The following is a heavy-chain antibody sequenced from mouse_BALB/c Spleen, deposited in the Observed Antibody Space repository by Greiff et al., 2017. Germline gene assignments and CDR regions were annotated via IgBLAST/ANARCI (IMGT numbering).Heavy chain of an antibody. CDR3: TRKLGRYFDY. V-gene: IGHV1-69*02. Sequence: QVQLQQPGAELVRPGASVKLSCKASGYTFTSYWINWVKQRPGQGLEWIGNIYPSDSYTNYNQKFKDKATLTVDKSSSTAYMQLSSPTSEDSAVYYCTRKLGRYFDYWGQGTTLTVSS. D-gene: IGHD4-1*01. J-gene: IGHJ2*01. CDR1: GYTFTSYW. CDR2: IYPSDSYT.